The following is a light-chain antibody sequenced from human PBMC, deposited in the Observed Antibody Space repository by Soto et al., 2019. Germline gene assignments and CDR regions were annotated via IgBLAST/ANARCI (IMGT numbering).Light chain of an antibody. J-gene: IGKJ4*01. CDR2: DAS. V-gene: IGKV3-11*01. Sequence: EIVLTQSPATLSLSPGERATLSCRASQSVGSYLAWYQQKPGQAPRLLIYDASDRAAGIPGRFSGSGSGTDFTLTISSLEPEYFAVFYCEQRSSWPLTFGGGTKVEIK. CDR1: QSVGSY. CDR3: EQRSSWPLT.